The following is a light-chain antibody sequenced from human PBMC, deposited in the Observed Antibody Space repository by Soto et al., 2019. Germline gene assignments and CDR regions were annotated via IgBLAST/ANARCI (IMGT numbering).Light chain of an antibody. CDR2: RAT. V-gene: IGKV1-5*03. CDR3: QQHSDYPLT. CDR1: QSISSW. Sequence: DIQMTQSPSTLSASVGDRVTITCRASQSISSWLAWYQQKPGKAPKLLIYRATTLEGGVPSRFSGSASGTQFTLTISSVQPDDFATYYCQQHSDYPLTYGGGTKVDIK. J-gene: IGKJ4*01.